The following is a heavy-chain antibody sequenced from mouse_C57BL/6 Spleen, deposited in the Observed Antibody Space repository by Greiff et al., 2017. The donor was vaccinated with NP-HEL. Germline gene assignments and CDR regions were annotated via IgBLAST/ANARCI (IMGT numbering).Heavy chain of an antibody. CDR2: IDPETGGT. D-gene: IGHD1-1*01. V-gene: IGHV1-15*01. Sequence: SGAELVRPGASVTLSCKASGYTFTDYEMHWVKQTPVHGLEWIGAIDPETGGTAYNQKFKGKAILTADKSSSTAYMELRSLTSEDSAVYYCTRGDYYGSSYDYWGQGTLVTVSA. CDR1: GYTFTDYE. CDR3: TRGDYYGSSYDY. J-gene: IGHJ3*01.